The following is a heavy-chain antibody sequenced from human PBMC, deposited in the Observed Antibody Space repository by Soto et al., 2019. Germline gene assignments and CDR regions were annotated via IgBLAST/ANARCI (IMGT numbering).Heavy chain of an antibody. V-gene: IGHV5-51*01. CDR2: IYPGDSDT. CDR3: ARLVNYYFGMDV. Sequence: GESLKISCKASDTTHWIGWVRQKPGKGLEWMGIIYPGDSDTKYSPSFQGQVTISVDKSISTAYLHWSSLKALDTATYYCARLVNYYFGMDVWGLGTTVTVSS. CDR1: DTTHW. J-gene: IGHJ6*02.